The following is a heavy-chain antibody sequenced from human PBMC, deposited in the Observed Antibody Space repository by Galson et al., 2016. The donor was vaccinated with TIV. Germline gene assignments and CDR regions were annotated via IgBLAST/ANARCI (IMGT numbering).Heavy chain of an antibody. CDR3: ARGRTTIFGVVAAWFDP. V-gene: IGHV4-31*03. CDR1: GGSISSGGHY. D-gene: IGHD3-3*01. Sequence: TLSLTCSVSGGSISSGGHYWSWIRQRPGKGLEWIGFISHSGTTYYNSSLKSRVTISVDTSRNQFSLTLSSVTAADTAMYFCARGRTTIFGVVAAWFDPWGQGTLVTVSS. J-gene: IGHJ5*02. CDR2: ISHSGTT.